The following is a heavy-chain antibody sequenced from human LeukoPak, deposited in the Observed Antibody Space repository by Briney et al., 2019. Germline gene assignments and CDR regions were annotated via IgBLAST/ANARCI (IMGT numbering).Heavy chain of an antibody. Sequence: GGSLRLSCAASGFTFSSYGMHWVRQAPGKGLEWVAVIWYDGSNKYYADSVKGRFTISRDNSKNTLYLQMNSLRAEDTAVCYCARDEHNSSGLDYWGQGTLVTVSS. V-gene: IGHV3-33*01. CDR2: IWYDGSNK. CDR3: ARDEHNSSGLDY. D-gene: IGHD6-19*01. J-gene: IGHJ4*02. CDR1: GFTFSSYG.